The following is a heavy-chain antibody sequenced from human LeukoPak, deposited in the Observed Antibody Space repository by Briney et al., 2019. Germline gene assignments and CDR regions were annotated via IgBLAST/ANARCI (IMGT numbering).Heavy chain of an antibody. CDR3: ARSYASGYYYVGAGY. CDR1: AFTFDDYG. V-gene: IGHV3-20*04. D-gene: IGHD3-22*01. J-gene: IGHJ4*02. CDR2: ISWNSGST. Sequence: GGSLRLSCAASAFTFDDYGMSWVRQAPGQGLEWVSGISWNSGSTAHVDSVKGRFTISRDNAKNYLYLQMNSLRAEDTALYYCARSYASGYYYVGAGYWGQGTLVTVSS.